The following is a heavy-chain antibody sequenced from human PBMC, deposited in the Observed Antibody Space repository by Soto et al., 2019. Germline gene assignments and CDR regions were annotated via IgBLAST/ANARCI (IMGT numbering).Heavy chain of an antibody. V-gene: IGHV3-33*01. Sequence: QMQLEESGGGVVQPGRSLRLSCVASGFTFSHYGMHWVRQAPGKGLEWVAVIWHHGGNKYYADSVKGRFTNSRDNARNTLYLQMDSLRGEDTGVYYCVSDETQLERRPSYGKDVWGRGTTVIVSS. D-gene: IGHD1-1*01. J-gene: IGHJ6*02. CDR1: GFTFSHYG. CDR2: IWHHGGNK. CDR3: VSDETQLERRPSYGKDV.